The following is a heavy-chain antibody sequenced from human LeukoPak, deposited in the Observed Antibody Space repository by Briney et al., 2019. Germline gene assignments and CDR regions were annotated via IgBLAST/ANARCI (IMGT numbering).Heavy chain of an antibody. CDR3: AGDRSGSGSYSYDN. CDR1: GFSVSSNY. D-gene: IGHD3-10*01. Sequence: GGSLRLSCAASGFSVSSNYMSWVRQAPGKGLEWVSVIFSGGSTYFADSVKGRFTISRDNSKNTLYLQMNSLRAEDTAVYYCAGDRSGSGSYSYDNWGQGTLVTVSS. CDR2: IFSGGST. J-gene: IGHJ4*02. V-gene: IGHV3-66*01.